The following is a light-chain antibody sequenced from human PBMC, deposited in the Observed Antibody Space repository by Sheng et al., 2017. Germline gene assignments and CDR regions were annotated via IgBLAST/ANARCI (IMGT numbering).Light chain of an antibody. CDR1: QGISNF. Sequence: DIQMTQSPSAMSASVGDRVTITCRASQGISNFLAWFQQKPGKVPKRLIHGASILESGVPSRFSGSGSGTEFTLTISSLQPEDFATYYCQQHDNYPRTFGQGTKVEIK. V-gene: IGKV1-17*03. CDR2: GAS. CDR3: QQHDNYPRT. J-gene: IGKJ1*01.